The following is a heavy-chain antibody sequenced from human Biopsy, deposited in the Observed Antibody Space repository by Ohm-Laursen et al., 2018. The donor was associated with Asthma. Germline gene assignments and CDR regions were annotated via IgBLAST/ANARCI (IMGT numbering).Heavy chain of an antibody. J-gene: IGHJ4*02. V-gene: IGHV4-31*03. Sequence: SDTLSLTCTVSYGPITSGGYHWTWIRQHPGKGLEWIGFIYYSGSTYYNPSLKSRVSISIDTSKNQFSLKLSSVAAADTAVYYCARAQDYYDSRGYYRSFDYWGQGTLVTVSS. D-gene: IGHD3-22*01. CDR3: ARAQDYYDSRGYYRSFDY. CDR2: IYYSGST. CDR1: YGPITSGGYH.